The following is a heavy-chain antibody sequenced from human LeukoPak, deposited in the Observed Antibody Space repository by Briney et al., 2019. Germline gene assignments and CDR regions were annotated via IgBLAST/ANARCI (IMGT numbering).Heavy chain of an antibody. CDR3: ARGLRSDIVVVPAAMLFFDY. V-gene: IGHV1-46*01. Sequence: ASVKVSCKASGYTFTSYYMHWVRQAPGQGLEWMGIINPSGGSTSYAQKFQGRVTMTRDTSTSTVYMELSSLRSEDTAVYYCARGLRSDIVVVPAAMLFFDYWGQGTLVTVSS. D-gene: IGHD2-2*01. CDR2: INPSGGST. J-gene: IGHJ4*02. CDR1: GYTFTSYY.